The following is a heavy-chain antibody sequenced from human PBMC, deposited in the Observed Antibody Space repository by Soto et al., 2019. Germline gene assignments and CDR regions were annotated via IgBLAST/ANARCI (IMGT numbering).Heavy chain of an antibody. V-gene: IGHV3-23*01. J-gene: IGHJ4*02. Sequence: EVQLLESGGGLVQPGGSLRLSCAASGVTFSGYAMSWVRQAPGKGLEWVSSIGASGGSTYYPDSVKGRFTISRDNSKNTLYLQMDSLRAEDTAVYFCAKRSDYFDDWGQGTLVTVSS. CDR3: AKRSDYFDD. CDR2: IGASGGST. CDR1: GVTFSGYA.